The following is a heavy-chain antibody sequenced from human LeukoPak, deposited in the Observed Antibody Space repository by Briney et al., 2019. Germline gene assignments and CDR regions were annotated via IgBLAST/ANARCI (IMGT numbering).Heavy chain of an antibody. V-gene: IGHV1-69*10. CDR1: GGTFSSYA. D-gene: IGHD4-23*01. CDR2: IIPILGIA. J-gene: IGHJ4*02. Sequence: ASVKVSCKASGGTFSSYAISWVRQAPGQGLEWMGGIIPILGIANYAQKFQGRVTITADESTSTAYKELSSLRSEDTAVYYCARGRGGNSYYFDYWGQGTLVTVSS. CDR3: ARGRGGNSYYFDY.